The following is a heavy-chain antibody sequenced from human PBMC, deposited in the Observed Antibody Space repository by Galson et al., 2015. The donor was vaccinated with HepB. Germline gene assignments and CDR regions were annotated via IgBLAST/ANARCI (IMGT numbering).Heavy chain of an antibody. CDR3: ARTYSSGWGTWDFDY. V-gene: IGHV4-4*07. CDR1: GGSISSYY. CDR2: IYTSGST. D-gene: IGHD6-19*01. Sequence: LSLTCTVSGGSISSYYWSWIRQPAGKGLEWIGRIYTSGSTNYNPSLKSRVTMSVDTSKNQFSLKLSSVTAADTAVYYCARTYSSGWGTWDFDYWGQGTLVTVSS. J-gene: IGHJ4*02.